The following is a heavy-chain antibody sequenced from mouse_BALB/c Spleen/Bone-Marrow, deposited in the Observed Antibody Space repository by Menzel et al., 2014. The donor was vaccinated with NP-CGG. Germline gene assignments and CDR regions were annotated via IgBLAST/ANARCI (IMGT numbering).Heavy chain of an antibody. Sequence: DVKLVESGGGLVQPGGSRKLSCAASGFTFSSFGMHWVRQAPEKGLEWVAYISSGSSTIYYADTVKGRFTISRGNPKNTLFLQMTSLRSEDTAMYYCTRKGALITHYYAMDYWGQGTSVTVSS. CDR1: GFTFSSFG. CDR2: ISSGSSTI. CDR3: TRKGALITHYYAMDY. V-gene: IGHV5-17*02. D-gene: IGHD2-4*01. J-gene: IGHJ4*01.